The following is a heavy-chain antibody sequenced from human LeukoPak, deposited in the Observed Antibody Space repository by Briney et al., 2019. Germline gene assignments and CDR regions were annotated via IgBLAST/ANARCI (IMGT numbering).Heavy chain of an antibody. J-gene: IGHJ3*02. CDR3: ARGGYDFWSGTTNDAFDI. CDR1: GGPFSGYY. V-gene: IGHV4-34*01. CDR2: INHSGST. Sequence: SETLSLTCAVYGGPFSGYYWSWIRQPPGKGLEWIGEINHSGSTNYNPSLKSRVTISVDTSKNQFSLKLSSVTAADTAVYYCARGGYDFWSGTTNDAFDIWGQGTMVTVSS. D-gene: IGHD3-3*01.